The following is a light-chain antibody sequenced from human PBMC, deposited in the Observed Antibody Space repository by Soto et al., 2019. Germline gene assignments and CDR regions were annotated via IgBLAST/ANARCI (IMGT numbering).Light chain of an antibody. V-gene: IGLV2-23*02. CDR3: CSVAGSSSYV. Sequence: QSALTQPASVSGSLGQSLTICCTRPSSDVWSFNFVSWYQQHPDKAPQVLIYEVTKRPPGVSNRFSGSKSGNTAYLTISGLQADDEADYYCCSVAGSSSYVFGTGTKVTVL. CDR1: SSDVWSFNF. CDR2: EVT. J-gene: IGLJ1*01.